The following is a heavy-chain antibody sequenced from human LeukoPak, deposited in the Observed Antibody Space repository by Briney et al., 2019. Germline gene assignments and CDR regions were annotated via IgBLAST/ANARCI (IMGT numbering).Heavy chain of an antibody. Sequence: GESLKISCKGSGYSFTSYWIGWARRMPGKGLEWMGIIYPGDSDTRYSPSFQGQVTISADKSISTAYLQWSSLKASDTAMYYCARHLAYCGGDCYSGLDYWGQGTLVTVSA. CDR1: GYSFTSYW. D-gene: IGHD2-21*02. CDR2: IYPGDSDT. J-gene: IGHJ4*02. V-gene: IGHV5-51*01. CDR3: ARHLAYCGGDCYSGLDY.